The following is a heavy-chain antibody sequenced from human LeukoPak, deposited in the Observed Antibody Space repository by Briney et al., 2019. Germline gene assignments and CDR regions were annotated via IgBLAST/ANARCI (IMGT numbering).Heavy chain of an antibody. D-gene: IGHD2-15*01. CDR1: GFTFSSYG. V-gene: IGHV3-30*03. J-gene: IGHJ4*02. Sequence: GGSLRLSCAASGFTFSSYGMHWVRQAPGKGLEWVAVISYDGSNKYYADSVKGRFTISRDNSKNTLYLQMNSLRAEDTAVYYCVRGGRRTLVVVATKGGVDYWGQGTLVTVSS. CDR3: VRGGRRTLVVVATKGGVDY. CDR2: ISYDGSNK.